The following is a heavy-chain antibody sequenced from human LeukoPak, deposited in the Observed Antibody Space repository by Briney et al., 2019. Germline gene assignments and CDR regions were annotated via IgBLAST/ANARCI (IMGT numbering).Heavy chain of an antibody. CDR1: GFTFSSYA. CDR3: ARTGDGSSPSHYYYYYGMDV. CDR2: ISGSGGST. Sequence: LSGGSLRLSCAASGFTFSSYAMSWVRQAPGKGLEWVSAISGSGGSTYYADSVKGRFTISRDNSKNTLYLQMNSLRAEDTAVYYCARTGDGSSPSHYYYYYGMDVWGQGTTVTVSS. D-gene: IGHD6-6*01. V-gene: IGHV3-23*01. J-gene: IGHJ6*02.